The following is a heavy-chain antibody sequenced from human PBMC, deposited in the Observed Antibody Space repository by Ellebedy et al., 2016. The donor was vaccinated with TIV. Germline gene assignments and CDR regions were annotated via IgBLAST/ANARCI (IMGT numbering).Heavy chain of an antibody. CDR3: SRGGGCGGGTCYYPDF. D-gene: IGHD2-15*01. V-gene: IGHV3-21*01. CDR1: GFTFSTYS. Sequence: PGGSLRLSCAASGFTFSTYSLNWVRQAPGKGLEWVSSISTITNYADSVRGRFTITRDNAKNSLYLQMNSLRAEDTAVYYCSRGGGCGGGTCYYPDFWGQGTLVTV. J-gene: IGHJ4*02. CDR2: ISTIT.